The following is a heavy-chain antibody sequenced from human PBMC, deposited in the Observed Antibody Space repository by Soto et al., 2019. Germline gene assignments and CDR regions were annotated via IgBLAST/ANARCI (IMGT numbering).Heavy chain of an antibody. Sequence: SETLSLTCTVSGGSISSYYWSWIRQPPGKGLEWIGYIYYSGSTNYNPSLKSRVTISVDTSKNQFSLKLSSVTAADTAVYYCARGGRGYYGMDVWGQGXTVTVYS. J-gene: IGHJ6*02. CDR2: IYYSGST. V-gene: IGHV4-59*01. CDR1: GGSISSYY. CDR3: ARGGRGYYGMDV. D-gene: IGHD1-26*01.